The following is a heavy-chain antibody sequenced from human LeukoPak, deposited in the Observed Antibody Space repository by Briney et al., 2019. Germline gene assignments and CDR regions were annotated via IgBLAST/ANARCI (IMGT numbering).Heavy chain of an antibody. CDR2: INPNSGGT. CDR1: GYTFTGYY. V-gene: IGHV1-2*02. D-gene: IGHD3-22*01. CDR3: ARDRNYYDSSGYGD. Sequence: GASVKVSCKASGYTFTGYYMHWVRQAPGQGLEWMGWINPNSGGTNYAQKFQGRVTMTRDTSISTAYMELSRLRSDDTAVYYCARDRNYYDSSGYGDWGQGTLVTVSS. J-gene: IGHJ4*02.